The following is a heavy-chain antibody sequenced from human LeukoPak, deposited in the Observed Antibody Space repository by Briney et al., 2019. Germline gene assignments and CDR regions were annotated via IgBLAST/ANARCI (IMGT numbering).Heavy chain of an antibody. CDR2: IQTSGST. CDR3: AREEEGDYSDYFDY. V-gene: IGHV4-4*07. D-gene: IGHD2-15*01. CDR1: GVSIRSYS. Sequence: SETLSLTCSVSGVSIRSYSWSWIRQPSGKGLEWIGRIQTSGSTNYNPSLRSRVTMSVDTSKNQFSPKLSSVTAADTAVYYCAREEEGDYSDYFDYWGQGTLVTVSS. J-gene: IGHJ4*02.